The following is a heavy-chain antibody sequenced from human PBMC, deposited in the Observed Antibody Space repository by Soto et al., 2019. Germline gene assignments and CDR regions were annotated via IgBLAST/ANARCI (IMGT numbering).Heavy chain of an antibody. CDR2: ISTDGSIT. Sequence: EVQLVESGGGLVQPGGSLRLSCAASGLIFSNYKMHWVRQAPGKGLVWVSRISTDGSITDYADSVKGRFTVSRDNAKNKLYLKMNSMRVDDTDVYYCARDTNGLHYWGQGTLVNVSS. J-gene: IGHJ4*02. CDR1: GLIFSNYK. D-gene: IGHD2-8*01. CDR3: ARDTNGLHY. V-gene: IGHV3-74*01.